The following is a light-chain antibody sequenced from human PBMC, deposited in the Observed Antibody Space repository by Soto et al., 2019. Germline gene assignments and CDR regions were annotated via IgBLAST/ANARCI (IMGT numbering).Light chain of an antibody. Sequence: QSAMTQPASVSGSPGQSITISCTGTSSDVGGYNYVSWYQQHPGKAPKLMIFDVSNRPSGISYRFSGSKSGNTSSLTISGLQVEDEADDSCRSYASDSPVVLGVGTQHTVL. CDR3: RSYASDSPVV. CDR2: DVS. J-gene: IGLJ3*02. CDR1: SSDVGGYNY. V-gene: IGLV2-14*03.